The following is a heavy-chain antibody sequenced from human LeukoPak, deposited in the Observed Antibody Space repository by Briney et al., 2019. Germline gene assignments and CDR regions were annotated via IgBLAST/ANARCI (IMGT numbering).Heavy chain of an antibody. D-gene: IGHD3-9*01. CDR1: GGSVSSDNW. V-gene: IGHV4-4*02. CDR3: AKAGVWLPAV. CDR2: IHHSGNT. Sequence: SENLSLNCAVSGGSVSSDNWWSWVRQPPGKGLEWIGEIHHSGNTNYSPSLKSRVTISLDKSRNQFSLKLNSVTAADTAVYYCAKAGVWLPAVWGQGTLVTVSS. J-gene: IGHJ4*02.